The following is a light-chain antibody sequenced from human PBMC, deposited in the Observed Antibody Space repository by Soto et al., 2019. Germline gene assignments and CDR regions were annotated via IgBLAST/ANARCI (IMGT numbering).Light chain of an antibody. CDR2: DVN. CDR3: SSWTSGATYV. V-gene: IGLV2-14*03. J-gene: IGLJ1*01. Sequence: QSVLTQPASVSGSPGQSITISCAGTSSDVGAYNYVSWYQHHPGKAPKLMIYDVNNRPSGDSNRFSGSKSGNTASLIISGLQAEDEADYYCSSWTSGATYVFGSGTKLTVL. CDR1: SSDVGAYNY.